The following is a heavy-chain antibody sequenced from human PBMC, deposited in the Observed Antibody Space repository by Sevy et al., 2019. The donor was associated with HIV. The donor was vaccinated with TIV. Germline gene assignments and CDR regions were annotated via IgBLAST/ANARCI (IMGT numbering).Heavy chain of an antibody. CDR1: GGTFSSYA. Sequence: ASVKVSCKASGGTFSSYATSWVRQAPGQGLEWMGGIIPIFGTANYAQKFQGRVTITADESTSTAYMELSSLRSEDTAVYYCARGSSSWPYNWFDPWGQGTLVTVSS. CDR3: ARGSSSWPYNWFDP. V-gene: IGHV1-69*13. CDR2: IIPIFGTA. J-gene: IGHJ5*02. D-gene: IGHD6-13*01.